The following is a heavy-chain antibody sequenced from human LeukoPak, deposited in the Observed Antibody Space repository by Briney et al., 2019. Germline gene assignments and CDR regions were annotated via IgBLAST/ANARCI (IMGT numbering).Heavy chain of an antibody. CDR2: IYTSGST. J-gene: IGHJ3*02. D-gene: IGHD3-22*01. V-gene: IGHV4-4*07. CDR1: GGSISSYY. CDR3: ARDHDSSGYYYSYAFDI. Sequence: SETLSLTCTVSGGSISSYYWSWIRQPAGKGLEWIGRIYTSGSTNYNPSLKSRVTMSVDTSKNQFSLKLSSVTAADTAVYYCARDHDSSGYYYSYAFDIWGRGTMVTVSS.